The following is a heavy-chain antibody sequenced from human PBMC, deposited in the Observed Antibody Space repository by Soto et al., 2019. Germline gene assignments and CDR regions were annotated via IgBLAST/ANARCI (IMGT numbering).Heavy chain of an antibody. CDR2: IIPIFGST. Sequence: QVQLVQSGAEVRKPGSSVKVSCKASGGTFSKSAITWVRQAPGQGLEWVGGIIPIFGSTNYAQKFQGRVTSTADESTSTSSMELSSLPSEDTAVYYCARDGDLRSDFWSGPLGGGWFDPWGQGTLVTVSS. V-gene: IGHV1-69*12. CDR3: ARDGDLRSDFWSGPLGGGWFDP. J-gene: IGHJ5*02. D-gene: IGHD3-3*01. CDR1: GGTFSKSA.